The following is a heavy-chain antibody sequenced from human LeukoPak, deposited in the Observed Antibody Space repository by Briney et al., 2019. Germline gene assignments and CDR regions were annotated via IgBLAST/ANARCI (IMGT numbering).Heavy chain of an antibody. D-gene: IGHD3-22*01. CDR2: ISGSGDNT. CDR1: GFTFSSYA. Sequence: GGSLKLSCAASGFTFSSYAMSWVRQAPGKGLEWVSGISGSGDNTYYADSVKGRFTISRDNSKNTLYVQVNSLGTEDTAAYYCAKGSYYDSSGSFYFDYWGQGTLVTVSS. J-gene: IGHJ4*02. CDR3: AKGSYYDSSGSFYFDY. V-gene: IGHV3-23*01.